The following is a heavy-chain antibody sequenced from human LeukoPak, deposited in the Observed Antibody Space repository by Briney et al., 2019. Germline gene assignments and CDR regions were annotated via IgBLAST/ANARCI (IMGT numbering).Heavy chain of an antibody. CDR1: GYSFTNYW. J-gene: IGHJ4*02. Sequence: GESLKISCKGSGYSFTNYWIAWVRQMPGKGLEWMGIVYPGDSEPRYSPSFQGQVTISADKSINTAYLQWSSLKASDTAMYYCARHDSSGWYSLDYWGQGTLVTVSS. V-gene: IGHV5-51*01. CDR2: VYPGDSEP. CDR3: ARHDSSGWYSLDY. D-gene: IGHD6-19*01.